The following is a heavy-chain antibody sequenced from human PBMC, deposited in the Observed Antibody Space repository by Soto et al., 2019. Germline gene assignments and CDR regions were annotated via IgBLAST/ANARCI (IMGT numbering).Heavy chain of an antibody. CDR1: GGSISSYY. J-gene: IGHJ5*02. D-gene: IGHD6-19*01. V-gene: IGHV4-59*08. CDR3: ARLGSGLGAVAVGYNWFDP. Sequence: SETLSLTCTVSGGSISSYYWSWIRQPPGKGLEWIGYIYYSGSTNYNPSLKSRVTISVDTSKNQFSLKLSSVTAADTAVYYCARLGSGLGAVAVGYNWFDPWGQGTLVTVSS. CDR2: IYYSGST.